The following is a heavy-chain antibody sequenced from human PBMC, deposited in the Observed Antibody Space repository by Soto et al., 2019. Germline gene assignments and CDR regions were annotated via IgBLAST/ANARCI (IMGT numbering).Heavy chain of an antibody. CDR2: IYHTEST. J-gene: IGHJ4*02. CDR1: GDSISSSFW. CDR3: ARYDFGTFDY. Sequence: PSETLSVTCAVSGDSISSSFWWSWVRQPPGKGLEWIGEIYHTESTVYNPSLKSRVTISVDKSKNQFSLNLDSVTAADTAVYYCARYDFGTFDYWGLGILVTSPQ. V-gene: IGHV4-4*02. D-gene: IGHD4-17*01.